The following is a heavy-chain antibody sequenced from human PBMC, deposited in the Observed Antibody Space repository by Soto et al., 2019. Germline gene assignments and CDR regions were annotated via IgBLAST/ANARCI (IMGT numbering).Heavy chain of an antibody. CDR2: VYHSGAT. CDR1: GDSITSSNW. V-gene: IGHV4-4*02. D-gene: IGHD3-10*02. Sequence: QVQLQESGPGLVKPSGTLSLTCAVSGDSITSSNWWSWVRQAPGKGLEWIGEVYHSGATTYNPSLNSSAPIKVHASKTLVSPKLPSVTAADTAVDSCARVHCSGTDYWGQGTLVTVAS. J-gene: IGHJ4*02. CDR3: ARVHCSGTDY.